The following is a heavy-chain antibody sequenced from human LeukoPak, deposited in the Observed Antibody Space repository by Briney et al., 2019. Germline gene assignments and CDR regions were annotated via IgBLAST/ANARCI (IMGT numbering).Heavy chain of an antibody. D-gene: IGHD2-2*01. CDR2: IYSSGSS. Sequence: PSQTLSPTCPVSAPSISSGGSYWSWLRHHPGKGLEWFGYIYSSGSSYYNPSMKKRVTISVDTSKNQISLKLSSVTAADTAVYYCARDSSYAGWFDPWGQGTLVTVSS. V-gene: IGHV4-31*03. J-gene: IGHJ5*02. CDR3: ARDSSYAGWFDP. CDR1: APSISSGGSY.